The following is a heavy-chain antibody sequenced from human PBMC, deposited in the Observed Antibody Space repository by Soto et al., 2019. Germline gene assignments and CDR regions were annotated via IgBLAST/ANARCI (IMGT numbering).Heavy chain of an antibody. CDR2: IYYSGST. V-gene: IGHV4-59*08. CDR3: AGRTSLASVEIFSGGLSGYNWVDP. D-gene: IGHD3-3*01. J-gene: IGHJ5*01. CDR1: GGSISSYY. Sequence: SETLSLTCTVSGGSISSYYWSWIRQPPGKGLELIGYIYYSGSTNYNPSLKSRVTISVDTSKNQFSLKLTSVTAADTAVYYCAGRTSLASVEIFSGGLSGYNWVDPWGRGTLVTVSS.